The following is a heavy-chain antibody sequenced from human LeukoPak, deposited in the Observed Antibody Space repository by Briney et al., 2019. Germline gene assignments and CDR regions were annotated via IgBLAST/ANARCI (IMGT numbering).Heavy chain of an antibody. J-gene: IGHJ3*02. CDR3: ARERNDAFDI. V-gene: IGHV4-59*01. CDR1: GGSISSYY. Sequence: SETLSLTCTVSGGSISSYYWSWIRQPPGKGLEWIGYIYYSGSTNYNPSLKSRVTISVNTSKNQFSLKLSSVTAADTAVYYCARERNDAFDIWGQGTMVTVSS. CDR2: IYYSGST. D-gene: IGHD1-14*01.